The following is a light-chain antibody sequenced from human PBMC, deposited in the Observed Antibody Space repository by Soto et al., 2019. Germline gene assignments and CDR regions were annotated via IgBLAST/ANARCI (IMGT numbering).Light chain of an antibody. CDR2: GAS. J-gene: IGKJ4*01. Sequence: EIVLTQSPGTLSLSPGEGATLYCRASQSINSFLAWYQQRRGQAPRLLIHGASNRATGIPDRFSDSGSGTDFTLTISSLQPEDFATYYCQQSYSTPLTFGGGTKVDIK. V-gene: IGKV3-11*01. CDR1: QSINSF. CDR3: QQSYSTPLT.